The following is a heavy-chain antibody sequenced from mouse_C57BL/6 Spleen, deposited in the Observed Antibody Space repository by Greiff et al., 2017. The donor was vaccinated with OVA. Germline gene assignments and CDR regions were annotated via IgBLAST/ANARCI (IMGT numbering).Heavy chain of an antibody. CDR2: INPNYGTT. J-gene: IGHJ1*03. CDR1: GYSFTDYN. V-gene: IGHV1-39*01. CDR3: ARGGYDGPYWYFDV. D-gene: IGHD2-2*01. Sequence: EVQLQESGPELVKPGASVKISCKASGYSFTDYNMNWVKQSNGKSLEWIGVINPNYGTTSYNQKFKGKATLTVDQSSSTAYMQLNSLTSEDSSVYYCARGGYDGPYWYFDVWGTGTTVTVSS.